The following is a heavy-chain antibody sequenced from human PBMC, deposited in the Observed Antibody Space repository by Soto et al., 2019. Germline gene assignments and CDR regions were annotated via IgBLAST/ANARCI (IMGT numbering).Heavy chain of an antibody. Sequence: SQTLSLTCAIPGDSVSSNSVTWNWIRQSPSRGLEWLGRTYYRSKWYTDYAISVKSRISINPDTSKNQLSLQLNSVTPEDTAVYYCVRLIGNSWLDYWGQGTLVTVSS. V-gene: IGHV6-1*01. D-gene: IGHD6-13*01. CDR2: TYYRSKWYT. CDR3: VRLIGNSWLDY. J-gene: IGHJ4*02. CDR1: GDSVSSNSVT.